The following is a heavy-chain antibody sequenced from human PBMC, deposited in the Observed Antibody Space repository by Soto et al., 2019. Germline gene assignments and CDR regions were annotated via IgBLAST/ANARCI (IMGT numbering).Heavy chain of an antibody. CDR2: IYSGGST. CDR1: GFTVSSNY. J-gene: IGHJ4*02. CDR3: ARDRKGSYYFDY. V-gene: IGHV3-66*01. Sequence: PGGSLRLSCAASGFTVSSNYMSWVRQAPGKGLEWVSVIYSGGSTYYADSVKGRFTISRDNSKNTLYLQMNSLRAEDTAVYYCARDRKGSYYFDYWGQGTLVTVSS.